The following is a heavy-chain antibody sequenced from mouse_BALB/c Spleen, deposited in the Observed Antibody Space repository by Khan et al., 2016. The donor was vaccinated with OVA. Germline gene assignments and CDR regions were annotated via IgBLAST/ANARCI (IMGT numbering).Heavy chain of an antibody. CDR3: TRPSTTQYDYGMDY. J-gene: IGHJ4*01. V-gene: IGHV5-12-2*01. CDR1: GFTFSSYT. D-gene: IGHD1-1*01. Sequence: EVLLVESGGGLVQPGGSLKLSCAASGFTFSSYTMSWVRQTPDKRLEWVAFISHGGSSVYYPDTVKGRFTSSRDNAKNTLYLQMSSLKSEDTAMYYGTRPSTTQYDYGMDYWGQGTSVIVSA. CDR2: ISHGGSSV.